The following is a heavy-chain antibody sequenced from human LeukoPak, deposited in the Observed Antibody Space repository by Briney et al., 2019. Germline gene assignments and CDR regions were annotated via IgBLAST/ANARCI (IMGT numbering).Heavy chain of an antibody. D-gene: IGHD3-10*01. CDR2: ISYDGSNK. CDR1: GFTFSSYA. CDR3: ARPYGSGSEYYYYGMDV. J-gene: IGHJ6*04. Sequence: PGRSLRLSCAASGFTFSSYAMHWVRQAPGKGLEWVAVISYDGSNKYYADSVKGRFTISRDNSKNTLYLQMNGLRAEDTAVYYCARPYGSGSEYYYYGMDVWGKGTTVTVSS. V-gene: IGHV3-30*04.